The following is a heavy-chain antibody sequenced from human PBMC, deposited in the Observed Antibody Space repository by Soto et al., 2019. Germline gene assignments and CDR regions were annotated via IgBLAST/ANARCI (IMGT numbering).Heavy chain of an antibody. CDR1: VFTFSDYY. Sequence: PGGSLLIACAASVFTFSDYYMSWIRQAPGKGLELVSYISISGSTIYYADSVKGRFTISMDNAKNSLYLQMNSLRAEDTAVYYCARESFYSSSPSGWFDPWGQGTMVTVSS. V-gene: IGHV3-11*01. CDR3: ARESFYSSSPSGWFDP. CDR2: ISISGSTI. D-gene: IGHD6-13*01. J-gene: IGHJ5*02.